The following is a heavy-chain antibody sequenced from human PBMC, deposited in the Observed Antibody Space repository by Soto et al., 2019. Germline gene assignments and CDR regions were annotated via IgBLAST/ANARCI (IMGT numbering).Heavy chain of an antibody. CDR1: GYTFTNYG. CDR2: ISGYNGNT. D-gene: IGHD5-12*01. J-gene: IGHJ4*02. V-gene: IGHV1-18*01. CDR3: ARDGDSGHDDFDY. Sequence: QVQLVQSGADVKKPGASVKVPSRTSGYTFTNYGISWVRQAPGQGLEWMGWISGYNGNTAYAQKFQGRATMTADTSTSTAYMELRSLRSDDTAVYYCARDGDSGHDDFDYWGQGTLVTVSS.